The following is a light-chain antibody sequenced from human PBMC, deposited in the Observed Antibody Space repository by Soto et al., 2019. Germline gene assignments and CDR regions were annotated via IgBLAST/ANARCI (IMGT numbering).Light chain of an antibody. CDR1: QTIINW. V-gene: IGKV1-5*01. Sequence: DIQMTQSPSTLSASVGDRVTITCRASQTIINWLAWYQQKPGKAPKLLIYAASSLHSGVPSRFSGSGSGTDFTLTISSLQPDDFATYYCQHYNSYSEAFGQGTKVDI. CDR3: QHYNSYSEA. J-gene: IGKJ1*01. CDR2: AAS.